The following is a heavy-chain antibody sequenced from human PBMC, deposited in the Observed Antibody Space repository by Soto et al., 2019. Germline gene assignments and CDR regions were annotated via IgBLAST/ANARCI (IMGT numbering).Heavy chain of an antibody. D-gene: IGHD3-10*01. J-gene: IGHJ4*02. CDR2: IYSGGNR. V-gene: IGHV3-66*01. CDR3: TRDSRYYGAGRGVLDY. CDR1: GFTVNNYY. Sequence: EVRLVESGGGLVQPGGSLRLSCAVSGFTVNNYYISWVRQAPGKGLEWVSVIYSGGNREYADSVQGRFTVSRDTSRNTVYLQMNSLRVEDTAVYYCTRDSRYYGAGRGVLDYWGQGTLVTVSS.